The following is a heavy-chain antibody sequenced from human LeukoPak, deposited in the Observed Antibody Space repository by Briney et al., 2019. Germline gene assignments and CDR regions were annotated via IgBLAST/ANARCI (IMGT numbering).Heavy chain of an antibody. Sequence: PSETLSLTCAVYGGSFSGYYWSWLRQPPGKGLEWIGEINHSGSTNYNPSLKSRVTISVDTSKNQFSLKLSSVTAADTAVYYCARGFQGGAAGAKNYFDYWGQGTLVTVSS. J-gene: IGHJ4*02. CDR3: ARGFQGGAAGAKNYFDY. V-gene: IGHV4-34*01. CDR1: GGSFSGYY. D-gene: IGHD6-13*01. CDR2: INHSGST.